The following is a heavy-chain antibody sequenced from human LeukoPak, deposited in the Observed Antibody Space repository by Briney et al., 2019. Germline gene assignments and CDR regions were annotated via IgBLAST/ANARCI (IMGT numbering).Heavy chain of an antibody. CDR3: ARALVTTGYSMDV. Sequence: SETLSLTCAVSGGSISSGGYSWSWIRQPPGKGLEWIGYIYHSGSTYYNPSLKSRVTISVDRSKNQFSLKLSSVTAADTAVYYCARALVTTGYSMDVWGQGTTVTVSS. V-gene: IGHV4-30-2*01. J-gene: IGHJ6*02. CDR2: IYHSGST. CDR1: GGSISSGGYS. D-gene: IGHD4-17*01.